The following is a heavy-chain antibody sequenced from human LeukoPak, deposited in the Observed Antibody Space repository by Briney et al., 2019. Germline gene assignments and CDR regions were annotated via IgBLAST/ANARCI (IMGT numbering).Heavy chain of an antibody. V-gene: IGHV3-21*06. CDR3: ARDVSLDF. CDR2: ISTDNSYR. J-gene: IGHJ4*02. CDR1: GFSLSCYS. Sequence: PGGSLRLSCAASGFSLSCYSMNWIRQAPGKGLEWVSSISTDNSYRHYADSVKGRFTISRDNPKNSLYLQMNTLRAEDTAVYYCARDVSLDFWGQGTLVTVSS.